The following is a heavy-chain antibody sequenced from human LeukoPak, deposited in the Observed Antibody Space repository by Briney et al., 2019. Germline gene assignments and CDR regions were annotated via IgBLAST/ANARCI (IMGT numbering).Heavy chain of an antibody. J-gene: IGHJ4*02. CDR2: ISGSGSST. D-gene: IGHD3-22*01. V-gene: IGHV3-23*01. CDR1: GFTFSSYA. CDR3: AKGGSFYDSSGYADY. Sequence: GGSLRISCAASGFTFSSYAMSWVRQAPGKGLEWVSAISGSGSSTYYADSVKGRFTISRDNSKNTLSLQMNSLRAEDTAVYYCAKGGSFYDSSGYADYWGQGTLVTVSS.